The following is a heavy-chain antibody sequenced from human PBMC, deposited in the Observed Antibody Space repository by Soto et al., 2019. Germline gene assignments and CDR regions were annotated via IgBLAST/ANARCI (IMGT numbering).Heavy chain of an antibody. J-gene: IGHJ4*02. CDR3: AKGVITFGGVILSVLTPTPFDY. Sequence: GGSLRLSCAASGFTFSSYAMSWVRQAPGKGLEWVSAISGSGGSTYYADSVKGRFTISRDNSKNTLYLQMNSLRAEDTAVYYCAKGVITFGGVILSVLTPTPFDYWGQGTLVTVSS. V-gene: IGHV3-23*01. CDR1: GFTFSSYA. D-gene: IGHD3-16*01. CDR2: ISGSGGST.